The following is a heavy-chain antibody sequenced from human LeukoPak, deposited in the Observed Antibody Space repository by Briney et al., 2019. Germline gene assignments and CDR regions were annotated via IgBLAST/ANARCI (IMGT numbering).Heavy chain of an antibody. CDR1: GFAFSNYN. V-gene: IGHV3-48*04. D-gene: IGHD3-10*01. J-gene: IGHJ4*02. CDR2: ISSSSHSI. CDR3: ARDFPTRAFIRGVFDY. Sequence: PGGSLRLSCAASGFAFSNYNMNWVRQAPGKGLEWVSYISSSSHSIYYADSVKGRFTISRDNAKNSLYLQINSLRAEDTAVYYCARDFPTRAFIRGVFDYWGQGTLVTVSS.